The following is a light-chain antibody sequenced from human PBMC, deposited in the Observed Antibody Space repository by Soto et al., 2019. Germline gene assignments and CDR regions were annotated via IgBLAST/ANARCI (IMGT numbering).Light chain of an antibody. Sequence: QSALTQPASVSGSPGQSITISCTGTSSDFGGYNYVSWYQQHPGKAPKLMIYEVSNRPSGVSNRFSGSKSGNTASLTISGLQAEDEADYYCSSYTGSSEGVFGTGTKLTVL. CDR1: SSDFGGYNY. CDR3: SSYTGSSEGV. CDR2: EVS. V-gene: IGLV2-14*01. J-gene: IGLJ1*01.